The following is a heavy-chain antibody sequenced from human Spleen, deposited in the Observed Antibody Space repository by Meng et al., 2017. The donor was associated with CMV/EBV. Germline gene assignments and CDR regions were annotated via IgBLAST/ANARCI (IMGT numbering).Heavy chain of an antibody. J-gene: IGHJ4*02. Sequence: GGSLRLSCEASGFTFRSYGMHWVRQAPGKGLEWVAFIRYDGNDRYYADAAKGRFTISRDNSKNTMYLQMNRLRPEDTAVYYCGKIDYWGQGTLVTVSS. CDR1: GFTFRSYG. V-gene: IGHV3-30*02. CDR3: GKIDY. CDR2: IRYDGNDR.